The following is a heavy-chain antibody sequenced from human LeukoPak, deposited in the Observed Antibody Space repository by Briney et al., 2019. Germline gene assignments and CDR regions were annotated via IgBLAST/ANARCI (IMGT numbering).Heavy chain of an antibody. CDR2: INLQSGGT. CDR1: GFYFIGYY. V-gene: IGHV1-2*02. D-gene: IGHD3-10*01. CDR3: ATDSGHSGMDY. Sequence: GASVKVSCKTSGFYFIGYYMHWVRQAPGQGLDWMGWINLQSGGTKYAEKFQDRVTMTSDTSISTAYMDLSRLRSDDTAVYYCATDSGHSGMDYWGQGSLVTVSS. J-gene: IGHJ4*02.